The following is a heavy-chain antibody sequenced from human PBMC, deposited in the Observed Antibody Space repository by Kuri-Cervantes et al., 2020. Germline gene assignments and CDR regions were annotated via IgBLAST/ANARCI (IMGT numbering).Heavy chain of an antibody. J-gene: IGHJ4*02. V-gene: IGHV3-48*02. Sequence: GESLKISCAASGFTFSNTWMYWVRQAPGKGLEWVSYISSSSSTIYYADSVKGRFTISRDNAKNSLYLQMNSLRDEDTAVYYCARAHVSWGVITPDFDYWGQGTLVTVSS. CDR3: ARAHVSWGVITPDFDY. CDR1: GFTFSNTW. D-gene: IGHD3-10*01. CDR2: ISSSSSTI.